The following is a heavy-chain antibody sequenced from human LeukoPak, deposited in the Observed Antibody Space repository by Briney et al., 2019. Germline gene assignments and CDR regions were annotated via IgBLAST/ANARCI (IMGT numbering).Heavy chain of an antibody. D-gene: IGHD1-1*01. J-gene: IGHJ4*02. CDR2: LRGNGDT. CDR3: AKGSWVSNADAVL. CDR1: GFTFSSYA. V-gene: IGHV3-23*01. Sequence: GGSLRLSCAASGFTFSSYAMSWVREAPARGLGWVSSLRGNGDTFYADSVKGRFTLSRDESRNTVYLQLNNLIVEDTAVYYCAKGSWVSNADAVLWGQGNVVTVSS.